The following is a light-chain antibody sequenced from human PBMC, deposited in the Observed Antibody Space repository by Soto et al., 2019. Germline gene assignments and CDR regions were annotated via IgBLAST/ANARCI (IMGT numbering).Light chain of an antibody. J-gene: IGKJ2*01. CDR1: QSVSSNY. CDR3: QHYGRSAYT. Sequence: EIVLTQSPGTLSLSPGERATLSCRASQSVSSNYLAWYQQKPGQAPRLPIYGASSRATGIPDGFSGSGSGTDFTRNMSRVEPEDFAVYYCQHYGRSAYTFGQGTTLEIK. CDR2: GAS. V-gene: IGKV3-20*01.